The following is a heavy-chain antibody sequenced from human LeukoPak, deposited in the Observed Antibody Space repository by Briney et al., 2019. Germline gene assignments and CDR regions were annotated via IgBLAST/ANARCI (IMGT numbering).Heavy chain of an antibody. V-gene: IGHV1-69*04. D-gene: IGHD3-9*01. CDR2: IIPILGIA. Sequence: ASVKVSCKASGGTFSSYAISWVRQAPGQGLEWMGRIIPILGIANYAQKFQGRVTITADKSTSTAYMELSSLRSEDTAVYYCARLQLLRYFDRHNYYYGMDVWGQGTTVTVSS. CDR1: GGTFSSYA. CDR3: ARLQLLRYFDRHNYYYGMDV. J-gene: IGHJ6*02.